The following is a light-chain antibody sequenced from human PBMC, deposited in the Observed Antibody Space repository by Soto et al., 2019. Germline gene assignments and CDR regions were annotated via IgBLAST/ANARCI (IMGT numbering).Light chain of an antibody. J-gene: IGLJ3*02. Sequence: QSVLTQPPSVSGAPGQRVTISCTGSSSNIGAGYAVHWYQQLPRTAPKLLIYDDNRRPSGVPDRFSGSKSGTSASLAITGLQAEDEADYYCQSFDSTLSGSEVFGGGTQLTVL. CDR3: QSFDSTLSGSEV. CDR1: SSNIGAGYA. CDR2: DDN. V-gene: IGLV1-40*01.